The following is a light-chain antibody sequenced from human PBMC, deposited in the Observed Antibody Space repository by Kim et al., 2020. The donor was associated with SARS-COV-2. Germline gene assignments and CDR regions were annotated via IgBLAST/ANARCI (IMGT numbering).Light chain of an antibody. V-gene: IGLV1-40*01. CDR1: SSNIGAGYD. J-gene: IGLJ1*01. CDR3: QSYDSSLSGSNV. CDR2: GNS. Sequence: QSVLTQSPSVSVAPGQGVTISCTGSSSNIGAGYDVHWYQQLPGTAPKLLIYGNSNRPSGVPDRFSGSKSGTSASLAITGLQAEDEADYYCQSYDSSLSGSNVFGTGTKVTVL.